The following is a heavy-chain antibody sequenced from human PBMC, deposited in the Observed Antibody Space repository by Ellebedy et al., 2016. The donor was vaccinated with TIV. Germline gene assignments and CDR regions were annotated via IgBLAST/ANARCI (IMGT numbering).Heavy chain of an antibody. J-gene: IGHJ6*02. CDR3: ARTGYGIAFNYYYYGMDV. D-gene: IGHD3-9*01. CDR1: GGSISSYY. Sequence: MPSETLSLTCTVSGGSISSYYWSWIRQPPGKGLEWIGYIYYSGSTNYNPSLKSRVTISVDTSKNQFSLKLSSVTAADTAVYYCARTGYGIAFNYYYYGMDVWGQGTTVTVSS. V-gene: IGHV4-59*08. CDR2: IYYSGST.